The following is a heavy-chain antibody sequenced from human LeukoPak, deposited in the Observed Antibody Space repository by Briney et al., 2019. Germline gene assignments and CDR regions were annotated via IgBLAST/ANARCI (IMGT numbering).Heavy chain of an antibody. Sequence: GGSLRLSCAASGFTFSSYGMHWVRQAPGKGLEWVAVISYDGSNKYYADSVKGRFTISRDNSKNTLYLQMNSLRAEDTAVYYCAKRIAARAHFDYWGQGTLVTVSS. CDR3: AKRIAARAHFDY. D-gene: IGHD6-6*01. CDR2: ISYDGSNK. V-gene: IGHV3-30*18. CDR1: GFTFSSYG. J-gene: IGHJ4*02.